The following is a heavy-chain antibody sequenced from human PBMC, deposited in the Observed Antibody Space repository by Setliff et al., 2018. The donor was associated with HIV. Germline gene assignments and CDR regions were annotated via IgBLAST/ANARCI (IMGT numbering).Heavy chain of an antibody. CDR1: GFTFSNYA. D-gene: IGHD3-10*01. CDR2: ISTDGST. Sequence: PGGSLRLSCAASGFTFSNYAMHWVRQAPGKALEYVSAISTDGSTYHADSVNGRFTLSRDISENALYLQIDSLRPEDTAVYYCARLRLYNSALDYWGQGTLVTVS. J-gene: IGHJ4*02. V-gene: IGHV3-64*04. CDR3: ARLRLYNSALDY.